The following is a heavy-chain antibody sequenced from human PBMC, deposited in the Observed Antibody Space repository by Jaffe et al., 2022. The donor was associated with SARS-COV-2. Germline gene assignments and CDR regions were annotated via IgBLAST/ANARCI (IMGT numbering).Heavy chain of an antibody. J-gene: IGHJ3*02. CDR1: GFTFSSYS. Sequence: EVQLVESGGGLVKPGGSLRLSCAASGFTFSSYSMNWVRQAPGKGLEWVSSISSSSSYIYYADSVKGRFTISRDNAKNSLYLQMNSLRAEDTAVYYCARDYIQLHAFDIWGQGTMVTVSS. D-gene: IGHD5-18*01. V-gene: IGHV3-21*01. CDR3: ARDYIQLHAFDI. CDR2: ISSSSSYI.